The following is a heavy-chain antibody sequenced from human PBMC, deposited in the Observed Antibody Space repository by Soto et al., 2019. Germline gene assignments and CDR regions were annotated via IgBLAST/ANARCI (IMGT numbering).Heavy chain of an antibody. D-gene: IGHD2-15*01. J-gene: IGHJ4*02. Sequence: QLQLQESGSGLVKPSQTLSLTCAVSGGSISSGGYSWSWIRQPPGKGLEWIGYIYHSGSTYYNPSPKSRVTIAVDRAKNQFSRKLSSVTAADTAVYYCARDQRGVVVVAADIWGQGTLVTVSS. CDR1: GGSISSGGYS. CDR3: ARDQRGVVVVAADI. V-gene: IGHV4-30-2*01. CDR2: IYHSGST.